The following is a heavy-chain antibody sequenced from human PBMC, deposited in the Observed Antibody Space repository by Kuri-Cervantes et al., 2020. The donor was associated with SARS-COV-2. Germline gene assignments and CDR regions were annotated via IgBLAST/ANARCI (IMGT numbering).Heavy chain of an antibody. V-gene: IGHV4-38-2*01. Sequence: SQTLSLTCAVSGYSISSGYYWGWIRQPPGKGLEWIGSIYHSGSTYYNPSLKSRLTISVDTSKNHFSLKLSSVTAADTAVYYCARGGYSSSWPNYYYYYGMDVWGQGTTVTVSS. D-gene: IGHD6-13*01. CDR3: ARGGYSSSWPNYYYYYGMDV. CDR2: IYHSGST. CDR1: GYSISSGYY. J-gene: IGHJ6*02.